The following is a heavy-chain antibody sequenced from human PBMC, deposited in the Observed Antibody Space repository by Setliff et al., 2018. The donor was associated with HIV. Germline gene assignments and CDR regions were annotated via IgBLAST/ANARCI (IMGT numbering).Heavy chain of an antibody. CDR2: ISGYTGIT. D-gene: IGHD1-1*01. CDR3: ARDAGTGGPGRWVDP. V-gene: IGHV1-18*01. CDR1: GYIFSHYS. Sequence: ASVKVSCRISGYIFSHYSVTWVRQAPGQGLEYMGYISGYTGITHYAQIFQGRVTMTTDPSKYTAYMELRSLKYDDTAVYYCARDAGTGGPGRWVDPWGQGTMVTVSS. J-gene: IGHJ5*02.